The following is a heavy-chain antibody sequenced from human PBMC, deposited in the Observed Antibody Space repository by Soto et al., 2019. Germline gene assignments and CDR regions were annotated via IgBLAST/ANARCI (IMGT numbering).Heavy chain of an antibody. Sequence: PGGSLRLSCAPSGFTVSSHYMSWVRQAPGKGLEWVSYISSGGFTFYHADSVKGRFTTSWDKAKNSLYLQMNTLSAEDTAVYYCATGIVPATKWGYYSYGLDVWGQGTTVTVSS. V-gene: IGHV3-11*01. CDR3: ATGIVPATKWGYYSYGLDV. D-gene: IGHD2-2*01. CDR1: GFTVSSHY. J-gene: IGHJ6*02. CDR2: ISSGGFTF.